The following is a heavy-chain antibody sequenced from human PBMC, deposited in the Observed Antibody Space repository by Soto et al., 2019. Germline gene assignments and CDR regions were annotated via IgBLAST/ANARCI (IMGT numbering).Heavy chain of an antibody. CDR3: ARLVYDTRLNYMYFDF. CDR2: IFHDGTA. V-gene: IGHV4-4*02. D-gene: IGHD3-10*01. CDR1: GVSISSGNW. J-gene: IGHJ4*02. Sequence: SETLSLTCAVSGVSISSGNWWTWVRQTPQRGLEYIGEIFHDGTANYYPSFERRVALSVDTSKNQFSLKLTSVTAADTAIYFCARLVYDTRLNYMYFDFWGQGALVTVSS.